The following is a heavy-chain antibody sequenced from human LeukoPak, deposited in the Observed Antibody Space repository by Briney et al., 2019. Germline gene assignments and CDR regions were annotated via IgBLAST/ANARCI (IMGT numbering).Heavy chain of an antibody. Sequence: PGGSLRLSCAASGFAFSSYGMHWVRQAPGKGLEWVAFIRYDGSNKYYADSVKRRFTISRDNSKNTLYLQMNSLRAEGTAVYYCAKLHSHYDFWSGYYTRWGQGTLVTVSS. V-gene: IGHV3-30*02. J-gene: IGHJ4*02. CDR2: IRYDGSNK. D-gene: IGHD3-3*01. CDR3: AKLHSHYDFWSGYYTR. CDR1: GFAFSSYG.